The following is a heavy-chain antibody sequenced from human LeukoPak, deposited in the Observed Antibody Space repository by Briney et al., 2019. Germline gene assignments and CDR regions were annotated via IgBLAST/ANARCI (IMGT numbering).Heavy chain of an antibody. CDR1: GGSFSGYY. V-gene: IGHV4-34*01. D-gene: IGHD3-3*01. J-gene: IGHJ4*02. CDR3: ARQTGAGLFILP. Sequence: PSETLSLTCAVYGGSFSGYYWSWIRQPPGKGLEWVGSIYYSGNTYYNPSLKSRVTISVDTSKNQFSLILTSVTAADTAVYYCARQTGAGLFILPGGQGTLATVSS. CDR2: IYYSGNT.